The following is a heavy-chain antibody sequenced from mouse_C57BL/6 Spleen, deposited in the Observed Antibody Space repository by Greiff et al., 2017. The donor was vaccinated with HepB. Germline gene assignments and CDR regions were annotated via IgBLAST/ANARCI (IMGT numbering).Heavy chain of an antibody. J-gene: IGHJ2*01. CDR2: IDPETGGT. D-gene: IGHD1-1*02. CDR3: TRGSWNYFDY. V-gene: IGHV1-15*01. Sequence: VQLQQSGAELVRPGASVTLSCKASGYTFTDYEMHWVKQTPVHGLEWIGAIDPETGGTAYNQKFKGKAILTADKSSSTAYMELRSLTSEDSAVYYCTRGSWNYFDYWGQGTTLTVSS. CDR1: GYTFTDYE.